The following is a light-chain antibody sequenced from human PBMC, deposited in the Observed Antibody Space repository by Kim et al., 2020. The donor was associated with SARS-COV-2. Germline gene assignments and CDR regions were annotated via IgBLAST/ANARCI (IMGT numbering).Light chain of an antibody. V-gene: IGLV2-23*02. Sequence: GQSITISCSGTISDIGTYSLISWYQQHPGTAPRLIIFDISKRPSGVSGRFSGSKSCNTASLTISGLQPDDEADYFCCSFTSAVTWMFGGGTRLTVL. J-gene: IGLJ3*02. CDR1: ISDIGTYSL. CDR3: CSFTSAVTWM. CDR2: DIS.